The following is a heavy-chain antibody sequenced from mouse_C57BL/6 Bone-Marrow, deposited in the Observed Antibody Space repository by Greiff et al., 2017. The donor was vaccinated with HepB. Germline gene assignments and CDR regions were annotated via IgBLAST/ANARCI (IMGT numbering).Heavy chain of an antibody. CDR2: INPSSGYT. D-gene: IGHD1-1*01. J-gene: IGHJ4*01. Sequence: QVQLQQSGAELAKPGASVKLSCKASGYTFTSYSMHWVKQRPGQGLEWIGYINPSSGYTKYNQKFKDKATLTADKSSSTAYMQLSSLTYEDSAVYYCASTTERDYYAMDYWGQGTSVTVSS. V-gene: IGHV1-7*01. CDR1: GYTFTSYS. CDR3: ASTTERDYYAMDY.